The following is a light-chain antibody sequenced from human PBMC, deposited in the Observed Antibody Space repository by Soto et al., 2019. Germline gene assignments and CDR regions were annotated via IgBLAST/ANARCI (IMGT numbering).Light chain of an antibody. CDR3: AAWDDSLGAYV. CDR2: TNN. J-gene: IGLJ1*01. Sequence: QSVLTQPPSASATPGQRVTISCSGSNSNIGTNTVNWYQQLPGTAPRLLIYTNNQRPSGVPRRFSGPKTGTSASLAIGGLQSEDGADYYCAAWDDSLGAYVFGTGTKV. V-gene: IGLV1-44*01. CDR1: NSNIGTNT.